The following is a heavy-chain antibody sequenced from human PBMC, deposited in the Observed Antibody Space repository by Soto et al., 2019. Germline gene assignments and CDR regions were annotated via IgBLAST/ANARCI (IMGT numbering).Heavy chain of an antibody. Sequence: QVQLQESGPGLVKPSQTLSLPCTVSGGSISSGGYYWSWIRQHPGKGLEWIGYIYYSGSTYYNPSLKRRFTISVDTSKNQFSLKLSSVTAADTAVYYCARGMAAGTTVYGMDVWGQGTTVTVSS. V-gene: IGHV4-31*03. CDR1: GGSISSGGYY. J-gene: IGHJ6*02. CDR2: IYYSGST. CDR3: ARGMAAGTTVYGMDV. D-gene: IGHD6-13*01.